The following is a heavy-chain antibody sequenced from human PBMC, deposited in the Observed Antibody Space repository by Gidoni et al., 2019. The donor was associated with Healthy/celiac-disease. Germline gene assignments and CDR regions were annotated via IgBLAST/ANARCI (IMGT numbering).Heavy chain of an antibody. V-gene: IGHV4-4*07. CDR3: ARARDGYKLDAFDL. Sequence: QVQLQESGPGLVKPSETLSLTCTVSGGSIRSYYWSWVRQPAGEGLEWIGRIYTSGSTNYNPSLKSRVTMSVDISKNQFSLRLSSVTVADTAVYYCARARDGYKLDAFDLWGQGTMVSVSS. CDR1: GGSIRSYY. J-gene: IGHJ3*01. D-gene: IGHD5-12*01. CDR2: IYTSGST.